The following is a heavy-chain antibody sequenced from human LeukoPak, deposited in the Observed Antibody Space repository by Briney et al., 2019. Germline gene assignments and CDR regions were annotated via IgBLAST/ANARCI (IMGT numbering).Heavy chain of an antibody. D-gene: IGHD5-24*01. J-gene: IGHJ4*02. Sequence: GRSLRLSCAASGFTFSSYGMHWVRQAPGKGLEWVAVISYDGSNKYYADSVKGRFTISRDNSKNTLYLQMNSLRAEDTAVYYCAKSNGYNPYYFDYWGQGTLVTVSS. CDR1: GFTFSSYG. V-gene: IGHV3-30*18. CDR2: ISYDGSNK. CDR3: AKSNGYNPYYFDY.